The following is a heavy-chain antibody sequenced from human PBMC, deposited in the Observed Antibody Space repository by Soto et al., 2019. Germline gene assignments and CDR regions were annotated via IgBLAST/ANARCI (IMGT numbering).Heavy chain of an antibody. D-gene: IGHD5-18*01. CDR2: ISYDGSNK. Sequence: AGSLTHTCAAAEFPYLSYAMNWVRQAPGKGLEWVAVISYDGSNKYYADSVKGRFTISRDNSKNTLYLQMNSLRAEDTAVYYCARDGFGYSYVNYYYYGMDVWGQGTTVTVSS. CDR1: EFPYLSYA. V-gene: IGHV3-30-3*01. J-gene: IGHJ6*02. CDR3: ARDGFGYSYVNYYYYGMDV.